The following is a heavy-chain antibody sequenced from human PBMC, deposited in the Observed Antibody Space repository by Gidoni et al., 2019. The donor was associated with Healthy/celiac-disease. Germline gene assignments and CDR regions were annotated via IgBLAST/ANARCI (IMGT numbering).Heavy chain of an antibody. J-gene: IGHJ5*02. CDR3: ARKLSGAWFDP. Sequence: QVQLQQSGPGLVKPPQTLSLTCVISGDSVSCNSVACHWIRQSPSRGLEWLARTYYRSRWYNDYAGSVNGRITINPDTSKNQFSLQVNSVTAEDTAVYYCARKLSGAWFDPWGQGTLVSVSS. CDR2: TYYRSRWYN. V-gene: IGHV6-1*01. D-gene: IGHD3-10*01. CDR1: GDSVSCNSVA.